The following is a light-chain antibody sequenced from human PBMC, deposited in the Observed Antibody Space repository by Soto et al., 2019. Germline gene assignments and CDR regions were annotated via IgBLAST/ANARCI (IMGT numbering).Light chain of an antibody. Sequence: ENVLKQSPGTLSLSPVERATLSCRATQSVTSRYFAWYQQKPGQAPRLLIYGVSSRATVIPDRFSGSGSGKDFSLTLSRLEPEDFVLNYCQQYSLVPHTFGQGTKLEFK. V-gene: IGKV3-20*01. CDR1: QSVTSRY. CDR3: QQYSLVPHT. CDR2: GVS. J-gene: IGKJ2*01.